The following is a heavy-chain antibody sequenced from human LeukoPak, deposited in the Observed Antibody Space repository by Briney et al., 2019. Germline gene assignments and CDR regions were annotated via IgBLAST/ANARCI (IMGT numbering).Heavy chain of an antibody. CDR3: ARLVGASTLIDY. D-gene: IGHD1-26*01. CDR1: GFTFSQYS. CDR2: ISGRTSTI. Sequence: PGRSLRLSCVASGFTFSQYSMNWVRQAPGKGLEWLAYISGRTSTIHYADSVRGRFTISRDNAKESLYLEMNSLRGEDTGVYYCARLVGASTLIDYWGQGTLVTVSS. V-gene: IGHV3-48*04. J-gene: IGHJ4*02.